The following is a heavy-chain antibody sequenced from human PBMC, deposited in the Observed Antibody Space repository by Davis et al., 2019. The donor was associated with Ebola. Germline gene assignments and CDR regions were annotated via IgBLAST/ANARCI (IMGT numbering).Heavy chain of an antibody. Sequence: GGSLRLSVAASGLTSMSNRVGRVVQAPGKGLERVANIKQDGSEKYYVDSVEGRFTISRDNDKNSLYLQMNSLRAEDTAVYYCTRGDYGDDYWGQGTLVTVSS. CDR1: GLTSMSNR. J-gene: IGHJ4*02. CDR3: TRGDYGDDY. CDR2: IKQDGSEK. V-gene: IGHV3-7*01. D-gene: IGHD4-17*01.